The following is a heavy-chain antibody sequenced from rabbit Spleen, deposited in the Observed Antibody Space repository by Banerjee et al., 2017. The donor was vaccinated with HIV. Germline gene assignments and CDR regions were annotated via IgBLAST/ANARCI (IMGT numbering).Heavy chain of an antibody. D-gene: IGHD4-2*01. CDR1: GFSFSSSYY. V-gene: IGHV1S43*01. CDR2: IYTRDAST. Sequence: QSLEESGGDLVKPGASLTLTCTASGFSFSSSYYMCWVRQAPGKGLELIAWIYTRDASTWYASWVNGRFTISRSTSLNTVDLKMTSLTAADTATYFCARDLAGYVGFGYISYLDLWGPGTLVTVS. J-gene: IGHJ6*01. CDR3: ARDLAGYVGFGYISYLDL.